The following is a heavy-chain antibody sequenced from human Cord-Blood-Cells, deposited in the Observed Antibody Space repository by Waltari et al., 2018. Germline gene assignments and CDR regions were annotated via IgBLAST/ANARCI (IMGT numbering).Heavy chain of an antibody. CDR2: MNPNSGGK. J-gene: IGHJ3*02. D-gene: IGHD3-3*01. V-gene: IGHV1-2*02. CDR3: ARKGGYDFWSGYYAFDI. Sequence: QVQLVQSGAEVKKPGAQVKVSCKASGSTFTGNHMPWARPAPGPGLGWRGWMNPNSGGKNYAQKFQGRVTMTRDTSISTAYMELSRLRSDDTAVYYCARKGGYDFWSGYYAFDIWGQGTMVTVSS. CDR1: GSTFTGNH.